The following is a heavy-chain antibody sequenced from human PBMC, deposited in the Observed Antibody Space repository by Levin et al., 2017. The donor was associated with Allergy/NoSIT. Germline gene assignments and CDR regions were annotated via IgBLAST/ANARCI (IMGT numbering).Heavy chain of an antibody. CDR2: IYYSGST. V-gene: IGHV4-59*01. Sequence: PSETLSLTCTVSGGSISSYYWSWIRQPPGKGLEWIGYIYYSGSTNYNPSLKSRVTISVDTSKNQFSLKLSSVTAADTAVYYCAREVPHYRDAFDIWGQGTMVTVSS. CDR1: GGSISSYY. D-gene: IGHD1-26*01. CDR3: AREVPHYRDAFDI. J-gene: IGHJ3*02.